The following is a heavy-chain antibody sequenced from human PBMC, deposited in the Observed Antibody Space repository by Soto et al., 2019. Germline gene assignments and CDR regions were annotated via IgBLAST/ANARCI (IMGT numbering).Heavy chain of an antibody. Sequence: QVQLVQSGAEVKKPGASVTVSCKASGYTFVTYGIAWVRQAPGQGLEWIGWISPFSGDTSYAQKFQGRVTMTTDTSTSTAYMELRTLTSDATAAYYCALGHDFAYWGQGTLVTVSS. V-gene: IGHV1-18*01. D-gene: IGHD3-16*01. CDR3: ALGHDFAY. CDR1: GYTFVTYG. J-gene: IGHJ4*02. CDR2: ISPFSGDT.